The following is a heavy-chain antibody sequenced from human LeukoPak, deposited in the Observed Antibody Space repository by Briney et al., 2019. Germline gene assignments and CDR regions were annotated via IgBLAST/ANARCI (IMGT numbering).Heavy chain of an antibody. D-gene: IGHD3-10*01. CDR1: GFTFSSYA. CDR2: ISGSGGST. J-gene: IGHJ4*02. V-gene: IGHV3-23*01. Sequence: GGSLRLSCAASGFTFSSYAMSWVRQAPGKGLEWVSAISGSGGSTYYADSVKGRFTISRDNSKNTLYLRMNSLRAEDTAVYYCAKEGLDYYGSGSLDYWGQGTLVTVSS. CDR3: AKEGLDYYGSGSLDY.